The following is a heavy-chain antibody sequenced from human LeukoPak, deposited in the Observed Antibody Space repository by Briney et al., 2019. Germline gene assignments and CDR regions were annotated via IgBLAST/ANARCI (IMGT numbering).Heavy chain of an antibody. CDR3: ARERTYYDILTGYYHNWFDP. Sequence: GSLRLSCAASGFTFSDYYMSWIRQPAGKGLEWIGRIYTSGSTNYNPSLKSRVTMSVDTSKYQFSLKLSSVTAADTAVYYCARERTYYDILTGYYHNWFDPWGEGTLVTVSS. J-gene: IGHJ5*02. D-gene: IGHD3-9*01. CDR2: IYTSGST. CDR1: GFTFSDYY. V-gene: IGHV4-4*07.